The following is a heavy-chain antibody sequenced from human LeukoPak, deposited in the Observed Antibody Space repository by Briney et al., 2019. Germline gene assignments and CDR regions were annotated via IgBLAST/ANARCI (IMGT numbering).Heavy chain of an antibody. D-gene: IGHD2-8*01. V-gene: IGHV3-33*01. J-gene: IGHJ6*02. CDR1: GFIFRGHC. CDR3: VREGVASVGYGTDV. Sequence: GTSLRLSCAASGFIFRGHCMYWVRQAPGKGLEWVTNIWSDGRNKYYADSVKGRFTISRDNSKNMLYLQMDSLRAEDTAVYYCVREGVASVGYGTDVWGQGTTVTVSS. CDR2: IWSDGRNK.